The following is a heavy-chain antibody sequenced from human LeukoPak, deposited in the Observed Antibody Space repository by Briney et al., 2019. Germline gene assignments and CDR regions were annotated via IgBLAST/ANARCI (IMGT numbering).Heavy chain of an antibody. D-gene: IGHD3-10*01. CDR1: GFTFSNAW. V-gene: IGHV3-15*01. CDR2: IKSKTDGGTT. Sequence: PGGSLRLSCAASGFTFSNAWMSCVRQAPGKGLEWVGRIKSKTDGGTTDYAAPVRGRLPISRDDSRNTLYLQRNSLKTEDTALYYGTTDIWFNSYYVDYWGQGTLVTVSS. J-gene: IGHJ4*02. CDR3: TTDIWFNSYYVDY.